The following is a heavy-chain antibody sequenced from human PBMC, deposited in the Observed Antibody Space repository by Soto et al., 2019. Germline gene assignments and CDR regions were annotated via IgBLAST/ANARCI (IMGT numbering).Heavy chain of an antibody. J-gene: IGHJ6*02. CDR3: AIDRWGQGAYYYYGMDV. Sequence: QVQLQQWGAGLLKPSETLSLTCAVYGGSFSGYYWSWIRQPPGKGLEWIGEINHSGSTNYNPSLKSRVTISVDTSKNQFSLKLSSVTAADTAVYYCAIDRWGQGAYYYYGMDVWGQGTTVTVSS. V-gene: IGHV4-34*01. CDR2: INHSGST. D-gene: IGHD1-26*01. CDR1: GGSFSGYY.